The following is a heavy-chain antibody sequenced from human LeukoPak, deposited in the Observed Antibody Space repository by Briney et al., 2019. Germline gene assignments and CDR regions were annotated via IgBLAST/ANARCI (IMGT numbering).Heavy chain of an antibody. V-gene: IGHV4-39*01. CDR3: ARRGPPGWFDP. J-gene: IGHJ5*02. D-gene: IGHD6-25*01. CDR1: GGSISSYY. CDR2: IYYSGNT. Sequence: PSETLSLTCTVSGGSISSYYWGWIRQPPGKGLEWIGNIYYSGNTYYNPSLKSRVTISVDTSKNQFSLKLSSVTAAGTAVYYCARRGPPGWFDPWGQGTLVTVSS.